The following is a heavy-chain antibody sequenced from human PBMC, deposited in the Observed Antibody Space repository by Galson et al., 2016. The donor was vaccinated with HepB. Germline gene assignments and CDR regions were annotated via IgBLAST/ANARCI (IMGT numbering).Heavy chain of an antibody. CDR3: AKCARLDYPGKLNWFAP. CDR1: GYNFIDHG. V-gene: IGHV1-18*04. CDR2: ISAYNGNT. J-gene: IGHJ5*02. Sequence: QSGAEVTEPGASVKVSCKASGYNFIDHGVIWVRQAPGQGLEWMGWISAYNGNTDYAQKFQGRLTMTTDTSTTTAYMELRSLRFDDTALYYCAKCARLDYPGKLNWFAPWGQGTLVTVSS. D-gene: IGHD4/OR15-4a*01.